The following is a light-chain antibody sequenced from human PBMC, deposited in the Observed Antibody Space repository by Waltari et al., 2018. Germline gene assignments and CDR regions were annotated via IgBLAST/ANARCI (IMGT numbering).Light chain of an antibody. Sequence: DIQMTQSPSPLSASVGDIVTISCRASQSISGSLIWYQQKPGKAPNLLIYRASNLNTGVPSRFSGRGSGTDFTLTISSLQPEDFAVYFCQQSFNAPWTFGQGTKVEMK. V-gene: IGKV1-39*01. CDR2: RAS. CDR3: QQSFNAPWT. J-gene: IGKJ1*01. CDR1: QSISGS.